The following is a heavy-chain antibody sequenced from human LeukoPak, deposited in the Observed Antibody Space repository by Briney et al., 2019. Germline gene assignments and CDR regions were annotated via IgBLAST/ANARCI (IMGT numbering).Heavy chain of an antibody. V-gene: IGHV3-9*01. CDR3: AKDMGGYYDSSGYFDFDY. CDR1: GFTFDDYA. Sequence: GGSLRLSCAASGFTFDDYAMHWVRQAPGKGLEWVSGISWNSGSIGYADSVKGRFTISRDNAKNSLYLQMNSLRAEDTALYYCAKDMGGYYDSSGYFDFDYWGQGTLVTVSS. D-gene: IGHD3-22*01. CDR2: ISWNSGSI. J-gene: IGHJ4*02.